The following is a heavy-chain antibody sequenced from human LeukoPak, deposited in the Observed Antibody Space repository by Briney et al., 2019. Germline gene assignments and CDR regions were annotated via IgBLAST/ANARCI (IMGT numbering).Heavy chain of an antibody. CDR1: GFTFDDYA. D-gene: IGHD6-13*01. CDR3: AKASIAQHSPAELDY. Sequence: GGSLRLSCAASGFTFDDYAMHWVRQAPGKGLEWVSGISWNSGSIGYADSVKGRFTISRDNAKNSLYLQMNSLRAEDTALYYCAKASIAQHSPAELDYWGQGTLVTVSS. J-gene: IGHJ4*02. V-gene: IGHV3-9*01. CDR2: ISWNSGSI.